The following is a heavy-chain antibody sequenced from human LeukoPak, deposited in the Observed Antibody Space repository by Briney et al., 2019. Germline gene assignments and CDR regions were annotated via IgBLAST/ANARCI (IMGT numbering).Heavy chain of an antibody. J-gene: IGHJ4*02. Sequence: ASVKVSCKSSGYTFTGYYMHWVRQAPGQGLEWMGRINPNSGGTNYAQKFQGRVTMTRDTSISTAYMELSRLRSDDTAVYYCARDYPYSSGWYGVYWGQGTLVTVSS. CDR3: ARDYPYSSGWYGVY. D-gene: IGHD6-19*01. CDR1: GYTFTGYY. V-gene: IGHV1-2*06. CDR2: INPNSGGT.